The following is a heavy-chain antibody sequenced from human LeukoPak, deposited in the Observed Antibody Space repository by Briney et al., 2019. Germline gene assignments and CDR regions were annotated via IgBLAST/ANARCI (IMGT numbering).Heavy chain of an antibody. CDR2: IIPIFGTA. CDR3: ALGGSANYYYYGMDV. Sequence: ASVKVSCKASGGTFSSYAISWVRQAPGQGLEWMGGIIPIFGTANYAQKFQRRVTITADESTSTAYMELSSLRSEDTAVYYCALGGSANYYYYGMDVWGQGTTVTVSS. J-gene: IGHJ6*02. CDR1: GGTFSSYA. V-gene: IGHV1-69*13. D-gene: IGHD2-15*01.